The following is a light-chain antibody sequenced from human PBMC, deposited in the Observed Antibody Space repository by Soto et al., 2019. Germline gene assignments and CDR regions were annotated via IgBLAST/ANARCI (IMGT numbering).Light chain of an antibody. CDR2: VAS. V-gene: IGKV3-20*01. J-gene: IGKJ5*01. Sequence: ELVLTQSPGTLSLSPGERATLSCRASQSVGSNFLAWYQQKPGQAPRLLINVASSRATGIPDRFSGSGSGKDFTLTISRLEPEDFAVYYCQQYGTSPIAFGQGTRLEIK. CDR1: QSVGSNF. CDR3: QQYGTSPIA.